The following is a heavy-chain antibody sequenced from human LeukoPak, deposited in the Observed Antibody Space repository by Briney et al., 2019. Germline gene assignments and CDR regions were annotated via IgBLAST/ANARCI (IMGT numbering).Heavy chain of an antibody. CDR2: ISGDGSNT. V-gene: IGHV3-74*01. Sequence: PGGSLRLSCAAPGFTFSSYWIHWVRQPHGKGLVWVSRISGDGSNTNYADSVKGRFTISRDNAKNTLYLQMDSLRAEDTAVYYCASAVADTRNAFDIWGRGTTVTVSS. CDR1: GFTFSSYW. CDR3: ASAVADTRNAFDI. D-gene: IGHD6-19*01. J-gene: IGHJ3*02.